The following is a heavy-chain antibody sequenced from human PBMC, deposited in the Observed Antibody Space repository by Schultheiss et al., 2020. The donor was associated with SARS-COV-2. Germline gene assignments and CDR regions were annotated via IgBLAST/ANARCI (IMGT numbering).Heavy chain of an antibody. CDR2: IYSGGST. Sequence: GGSLRLSCAASGFTFSNSDMNWVRQAPGKGLEWVAVIYSGGSTYYADSVKGRFTISRDNSKNSLYLQMNSLRTEDTALYYCAKEGLYCSSTSCYKGRTYFDYWGQGTLVTVSS. CDR1: GFTFSNSD. CDR3: AKEGLYCSSTSCYKGRTYFDY. V-gene: IGHV3-53*05. D-gene: IGHD2-2*01. J-gene: IGHJ4*02.